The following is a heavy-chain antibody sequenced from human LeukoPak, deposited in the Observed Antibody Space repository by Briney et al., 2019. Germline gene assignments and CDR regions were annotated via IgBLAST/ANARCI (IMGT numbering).Heavy chain of an antibody. D-gene: IGHD6-13*01. CDR1: GGTFSSYA. CDR3: ASPRYSSSWYRGDYFDY. V-gene: IGHV1-69*05. J-gene: IGHJ4*02. CDR2: IIPIFGTA. Sequence: GASVKVSCTASGGTFSSYAISWVREAPGQGLEWVGGIIPIFGTANYAQKFQGRVTITTDESTSTAYMELSSLRSEDTAVYYCASPRYSSSWYRGDYFDYWGQGTLVTVSS.